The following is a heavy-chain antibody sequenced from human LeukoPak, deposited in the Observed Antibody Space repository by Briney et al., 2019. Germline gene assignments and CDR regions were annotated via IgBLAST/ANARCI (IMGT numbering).Heavy chain of an antibody. CDR2: TRNKANSYTT. Sequence: GGSLRLSCAASGFTFSDHYMDWVRQAPGKGLEWVGRTRNKANSYTTEYAASVKGRFTISRDDSKTSLYLQMNSLKTEDTAVYHCVHSGSYRPFDIWGQGTMVTVSS. D-gene: IGHD3-10*01. CDR3: VHSGSYRPFDI. V-gene: IGHV3-72*01. J-gene: IGHJ3*02. CDR1: GFTFSDHY.